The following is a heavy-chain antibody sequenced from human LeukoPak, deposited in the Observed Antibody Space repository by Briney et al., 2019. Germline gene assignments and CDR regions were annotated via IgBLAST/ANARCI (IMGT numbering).Heavy chain of an antibody. Sequence: PSETLSLTCAVYGGSFSSYYWSWIRQPPGKGLEWIGEINHSGSTNYNPSLKSRVTISVDTSKNQFSLKLSSVTAADTAVYYCARGVGYCSSTSCYLNYYYYYMDVWGKGTTVTVSS. D-gene: IGHD2-2*01. V-gene: IGHV4-34*01. J-gene: IGHJ6*03. CDR2: INHSGST. CDR3: ARGVGYCSSTSCYLNYYYYYMDV. CDR1: GGSFSSYY.